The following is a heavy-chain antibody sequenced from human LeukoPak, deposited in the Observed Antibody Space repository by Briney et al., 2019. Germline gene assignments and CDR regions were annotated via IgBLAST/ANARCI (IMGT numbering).Heavy chain of an antibody. CDR2: FDPEDGET. J-gene: IGHJ4*02. Sequence: GASVKVSCKVSGYTLTELSMHWVRQAPGKGLEWMGGFDPEDGETIYAQKFQGRVTMTEDTSTDTAYMELSSLRSEDTAVYYCATAPSYYGSGSYSSGRGLDYWGQGTLVTVSS. CDR3: ATAPSYYGSGSYSSGRGLDY. CDR1: GYTLTELS. V-gene: IGHV1-24*01. D-gene: IGHD3-10*01.